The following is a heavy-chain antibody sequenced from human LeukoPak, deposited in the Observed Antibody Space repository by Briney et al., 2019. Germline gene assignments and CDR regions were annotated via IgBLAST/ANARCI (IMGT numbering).Heavy chain of an antibody. CDR2: ITPDGSGA. Sequence: GGSLRLSCAASGFTFSSYWMQWVRQAPGKGLVWVSPITPDGSGAHYADSVKGRFTISRDNAKNTLYLQMNSLRAEDTAVYYCVGELKSSQPSDDWGQGTLVTVSS. V-gene: IGHV3-74*01. CDR1: GFTFSSYW. J-gene: IGHJ4*02. CDR3: VGELKSSQPSDD.